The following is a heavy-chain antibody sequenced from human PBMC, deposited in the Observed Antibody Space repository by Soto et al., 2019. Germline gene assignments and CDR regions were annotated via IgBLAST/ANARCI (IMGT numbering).Heavy chain of an antibody. CDR2: INPSGGST. CDR1: GYTFTSYY. D-gene: IGHD1-26*01. CDR3: ARDRLSGSLDYYCGMDV. J-gene: IGHJ6*02. Sequence: GASVKVSCKASGYTFTSYYMHWVRQAPGQGLEWMGIINPSGGSTSYAQKFQGRVTMSRDTSTSTVYMELSSLRSEDTAVYYCARDRLSGSLDYYCGMDVWGQGTMVTVCS. V-gene: IGHV1-46*01.